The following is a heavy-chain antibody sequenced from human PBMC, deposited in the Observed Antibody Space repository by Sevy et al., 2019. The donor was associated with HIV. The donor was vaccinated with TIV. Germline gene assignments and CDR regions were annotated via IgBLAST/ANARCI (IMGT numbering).Heavy chain of an antibody. D-gene: IGHD3-10*01. CDR2: IYYSGST. J-gene: IGHJ6*02. V-gene: IGHV4-59*01. CDR3: ARGEGRHYGSGVLGYYYYGMDV. CDR1: GGSISSYY. Sequence: SETLSLTCTVSGGSISSYYWRWIRQPPGKGLEWIGYIYYSGSTNYNPSLKSRVTISVDTSKNQFSLKLSSVTAADTAVYYCARGEGRHYGSGVLGYYYYGMDVWGQGTTVTVSS.